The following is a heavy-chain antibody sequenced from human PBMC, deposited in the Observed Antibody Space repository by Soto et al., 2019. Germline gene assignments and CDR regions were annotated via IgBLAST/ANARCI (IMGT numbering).Heavy chain of an antibody. Sequence: SETLSLTCTVSGGSISSYYWSWIRQPPGKGLEWIGYIYYSGSTNYNPSLKSRVTISVDTSKNQFSLKLSSVTAADTAVYYCARDLDGYGDYSTFAIWGQGTMVTVSS. D-gene: IGHD4-17*01. CDR2: IYYSGST. J-gene: IGHJ3*02. CDR1: GGSISSYY. V-gene: IGHV4-59*01. CDR3: ARDLDGYGDYSTFAI.